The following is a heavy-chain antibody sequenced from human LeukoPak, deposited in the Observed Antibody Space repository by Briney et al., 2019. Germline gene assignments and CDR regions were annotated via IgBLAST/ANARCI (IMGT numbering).Heavy chain of an antibody. J-gene: IGHJ4*02. D-gene: IGHD2-2*01. Sequence: SETLSLTCTVSGGSISSHYWSWIRQPPGKGLEWIGYIYYSGSTNYNPSLKSRVTISVDTSKNQFSLKPSSVTAADTAVYYCARVPRYCSSTSCYYDYWGQGTLVTVSS. CDR3: ARVPRYCSSTSCYYDY. CDR2: IYYSGST. CDR1: GGSISSHY. V-gene: IGHV4-59*11.